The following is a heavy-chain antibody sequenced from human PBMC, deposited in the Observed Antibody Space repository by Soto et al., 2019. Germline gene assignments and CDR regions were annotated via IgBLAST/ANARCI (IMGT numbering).Heavy chain of an antibody. CDR2: INHSGST. J-gene: IGHJ6*02. V-gene: IGHV4-34*01. CDR3: ARAGMVYYYYYGMDV. CDR1: GGSFSGYY. Sequence: QVQLQQWGAGLLKPSETLSLTCAVYGGSFSGYYWSWIRQPPGKGPEWIGEINHSGSTNYNPSLKSRVTISVDTSKNQFSLKLSSVTAADTAVYYCARAGMVYYYYYGMDVWGQGTTVTVSS. D-gene: IGHD3-10*01.